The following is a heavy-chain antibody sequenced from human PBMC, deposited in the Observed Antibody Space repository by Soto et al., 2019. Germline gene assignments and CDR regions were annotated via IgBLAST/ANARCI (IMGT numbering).Heavy chain of an antibody. Sequence: SETLSLTCTVFGGSISSYYWRWIRQPPGKGLEWIGYIYYSGSTNYNPSLKSRVTISVDTSKNQFSLKLSSVTAADTAVYYCARESGGAPRSPNWFDPWGQGTLVTVSS. CDR2: IYYSGST. CDR1: GGSISSYY. CDR3: ARESGGAPRSPNWFDP. V-gene: IGHV4-59*01. J-gene: IGHJ5*02. D-gene: IGHD1-26*01.